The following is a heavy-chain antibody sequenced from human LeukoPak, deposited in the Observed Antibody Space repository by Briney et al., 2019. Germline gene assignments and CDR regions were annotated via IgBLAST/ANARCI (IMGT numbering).Heavy chain of an antibody. J-gene: IGHJ4*02. CDR2: NNAGNGNT. Sequence: ASLKVSSEASRYTFTSDGISWGRQAPGQRGEWMGWNNAGNGNTKYSPKFQGRVTITRDTSTSPAYLELSSLTAEDTAAYYCAREGLPEAWDYWGQGTLVTVSS. CDR3: AREGLPEAWDY. V-gene: IGHV1-3*01. CDR1: RYTFTSDG.